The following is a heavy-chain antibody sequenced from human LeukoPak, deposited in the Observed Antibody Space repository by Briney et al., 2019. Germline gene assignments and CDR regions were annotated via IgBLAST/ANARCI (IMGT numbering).Heavy chain of an antibody. CDR1: GGSISSSSYY. CDR2: IYYSGST. V-gene: IGHV4-39*07. J-gene: IGHJ4*02. Sequence: SETLSLTCTVSGGSISSSSYYWGWIRQPPGKGLEWLGSIYYSGSTYYNPSLKSRVTISVDTSKNQFSLKLSSVTAADTAVYYCASLPGDYDSSGYDFDYWGQGTLVTVSS. CDR3: ASLPGDYDSSGYDFDY. D-gene: IGHD3-22*01.